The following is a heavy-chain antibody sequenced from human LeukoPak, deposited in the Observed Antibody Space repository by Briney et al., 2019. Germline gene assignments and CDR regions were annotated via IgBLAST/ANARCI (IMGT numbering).Heavy chain of an antibody. D-gene: IGHD6-19*01. J-gene: IGHJ4*02. CDR1: GGSISSSNYY. CDR3: ARRSGWYYFDY. V-gene: IGHV4-39*01. Sequence: RPSETLSLTCTVSGGSISSSNYYWGWIRQPPGKGLEWIGSIYYSGSTYYNPSLKSRVTISVDTSKNEFSLKLSSVTAADTAVYYCARRSGWYYFDYWGQGTLVTVSS. CDR2: IYYSGST.